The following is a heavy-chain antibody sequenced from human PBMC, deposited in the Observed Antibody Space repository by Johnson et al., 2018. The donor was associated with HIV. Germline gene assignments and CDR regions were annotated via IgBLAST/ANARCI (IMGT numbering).Heavy chain of an antibody. CDR2: IFSGGDT. D-gene: IGHD5-24*01. V-gene: IGHV3-66*01. Sequence: VQLVESGGGLVQPGGSLRLSCGASGMTVSSYYMSWVRQAPGKGLEWVSVIFSGGDTYYGDSVRGRFSISRDNAKNTLYLQRKSLRADETAGYYRARACRDGYTCDVFDIWGQGTMVTVSS. CDR1: GMTVSSYY. CDR3: ARACRDGYTCDVFDI. J-gene: IGHJ3*02.